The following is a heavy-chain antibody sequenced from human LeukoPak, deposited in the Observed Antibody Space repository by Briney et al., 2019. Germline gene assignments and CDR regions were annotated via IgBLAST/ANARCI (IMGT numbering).Heavy chain of an antibody. CDR1: GFSFSTYG. Sequence: GGSLRLSCAASGFSFSTYGMHWVRQAPGKGLEWVSYISRSGSTTEYADSVRGRFTISRDDAQNSLYLQMDSLSAEDTAVYYCASPRGVMTNGPFFDNWGQGTLVTVSS. CDR3: ASPRGVMTNGPFFDN. V-gene: IGHV3-48*04. D-gene: IGHD3-22*01. J-gene: IGHJ4*02. CDR2: ISRSGSTT.